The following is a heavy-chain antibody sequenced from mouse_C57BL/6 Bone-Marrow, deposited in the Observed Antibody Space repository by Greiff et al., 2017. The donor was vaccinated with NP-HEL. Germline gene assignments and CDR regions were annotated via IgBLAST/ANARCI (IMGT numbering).Heavy chain of an antibody. CDR2: FNPYNDDT. Sequence: VKLQQSGAELVKPGASVKMSCKASGYTFTTYPIEWMKQNHGKSLEWIGNFNPYNDDTKYNEKFKGKATLTVEKSSSTVYLELSRLTSDDSAVYYCARKQYGSSYWYFDVWGTGTTVTVSS. J-gene: IGHJ1*03. CDR1: GYTFTTYP. D-gene: IGHD1-1*01. CDR3: ARKQYGSSYWYFDV. V-gene: IGHV1-47*01.